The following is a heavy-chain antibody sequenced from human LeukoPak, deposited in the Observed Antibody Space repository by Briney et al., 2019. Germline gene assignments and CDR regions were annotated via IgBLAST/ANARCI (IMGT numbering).Heavy chain of an antibody. D-gene: IGHD3-16*01. CDR3: SRDDGPFGGVRFDH. Sequence: GASVKVSCKASGYTFTAYGISWVRQAPGQGLEWMGWISANNGNTNYAQKVQGRVTMTRDTSTSTAYMELRSLRYDDTAVYYCSRDDGPFGGVRFDHWGQGTLVTASS. CDR2: ISANNGNT. CDR1: GYTFTAYG. V-gene: IGHV1-18*01. J-gene: IGHJ4*02.